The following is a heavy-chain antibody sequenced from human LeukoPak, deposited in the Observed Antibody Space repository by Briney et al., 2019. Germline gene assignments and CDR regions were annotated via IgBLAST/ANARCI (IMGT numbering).Heavy chain of an antibody. CDR2: IIPIFGTA. CDR3: ASIWNPQAPPL. D-gene: IGHD1-1*01. V-gene: IGHV1-69*05. J-gene: IGHJ4*02. CDR1: GGTFSSYA. Sequence: ASVKVSCKASGGTFSSYAISWVRQAPGQGLEWMGGIIPIFGTANYAQKFQGRVTITMDESTSTAYMELSSLRSEDTAVYYCASIWNPQAPPLWGQGTLVTVSS.